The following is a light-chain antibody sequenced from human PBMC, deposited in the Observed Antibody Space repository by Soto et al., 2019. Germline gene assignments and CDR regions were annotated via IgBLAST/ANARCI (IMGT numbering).Light chain of an antibody. CDR1: SSDVGSYNL. CDR3: CSYAGSSTFDVV. J-gene: IGLJ2*01. Sequence: QSALTQPAFVSGSPGQSITISCTGTSSDVGSYNLVSWYQQHPGKAPKLMIYEGSKRPSGVSNRFSGSKSGNTASLTISGLQAEDEADYYCCSYAGSSTFDVVFGGGTKVTVL. CDR2: EGS. V-gene: IGLV2-23*03.